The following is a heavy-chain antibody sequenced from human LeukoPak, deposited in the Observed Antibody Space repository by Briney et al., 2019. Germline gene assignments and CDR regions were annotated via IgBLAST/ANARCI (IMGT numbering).Heavy chain of an antibody. CDR1: GFTFSSYA. D-gene: IGHD4-17*01. CDR2: ISYDGSNK. V-gene: IGHV3-30-3*01. CDR3: ARPRSPLRSSPQDAFDI. Sequence: PGGSLRLSCAASGFTFSSYAMHWVRQAPGKGLEWVAVISYDGSNKYHADSVKGRFTISRDNSKNTLYLQMNSLRAEDTAVYYCARPRSPLRSSPQDAFDIWGQGTMVTVSS. J-gene: IGHJ3*02.